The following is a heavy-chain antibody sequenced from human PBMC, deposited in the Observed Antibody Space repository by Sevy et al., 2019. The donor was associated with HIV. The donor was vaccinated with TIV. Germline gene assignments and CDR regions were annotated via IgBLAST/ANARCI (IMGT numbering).Heavy chain of an antibody. V-gene: IGHV3-23*01. D-gene: IGHD2-15*01. Sequence: GGSLRLSCAASGFTFSNYAMTWVRRAPGKGPEWVSVLSSGSGDATYYADSVKGRFAISRDNSRNTLYLQMNSLRAEDTAVYYCAKDACSGGSCKAWDYWGQGTLVTVSS. CDR2: LSSGSGDAT. CDR1: GFTFSNYA. CDR3: AKDACSGGSCKAWDY. J-gene: IGHJ4*02.